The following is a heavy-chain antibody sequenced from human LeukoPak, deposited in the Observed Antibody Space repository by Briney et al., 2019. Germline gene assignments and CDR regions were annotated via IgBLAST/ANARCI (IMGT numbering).Heavy chain of an antibody. D-gene: IGHD5-24*01. CDR2: ISWNSVNI. Sequence: PGGSLRLSCAASGFTFDDYAMHWVRQAPGKGLEWDSGISWNSVNIGHEDSVKGRFTISRDNAKNSLHLQMNSLRPEDTALYYRVKDRGLRNQWLQVTYDSWGQGTLVTVSS. V-gene: IGHV3-9*01. CDR1: GFTFDDYA. J-gene: IGHJ4*02. CDR3: VKDRGLRNQWLQVTYDS.